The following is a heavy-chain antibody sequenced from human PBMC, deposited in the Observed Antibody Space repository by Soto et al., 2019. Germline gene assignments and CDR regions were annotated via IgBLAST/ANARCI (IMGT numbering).Heavy chain of an antibody. Sequence: SETLSLTCAVYGGSFSGYYWSWIRQPPGKGLEWIGEINHSGSTNYNPSLKSRVTISVDTSKNQFSLKLSSVTAADTAVYYCARFGGYCGGDCYSGHFQHWGQGTLVTVSS. D-gene: IGHD2-21*02. V-gene: IGHV4-34*01. J-gene: IGHJ1*01. CDR3: ARFGGYCGGDCYSGHFQH. CDR2: INHSGST. CDR1: GGSFSGYY.